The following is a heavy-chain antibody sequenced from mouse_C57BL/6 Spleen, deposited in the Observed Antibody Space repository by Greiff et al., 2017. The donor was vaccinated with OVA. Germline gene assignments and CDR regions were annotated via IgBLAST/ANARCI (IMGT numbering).Heavy chain of an antibody. J-gene: IGHJ4*01. V-gene: IGHV1-55*01. CDR2: IYPGSGST. Sequence: QVQLQQSGAELVKPGASVKMSCKASGYTFTSYWITWVKQRPGQGLEWIGDIYPGSGSTNYNEKFKSKATLTVDTSSSTAYMQLSSLTSEDSAVYYCVSNYYNDAMDYWGQGTSVTVSS. CDR1: GYTFTSYW. CDR3: VSNYYNDAMDY. D-gene: IGHD2-12*01.